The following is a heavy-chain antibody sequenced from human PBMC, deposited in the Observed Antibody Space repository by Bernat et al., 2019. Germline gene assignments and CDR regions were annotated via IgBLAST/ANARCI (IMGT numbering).Heavy chain of an antibody. Sequence: QVQLVQSGAEVKKPGASVKVSCKASGYTFTSYYMHWVRQAPGQGLEWMGIINPSGGSTSYAQKFQGRVTMTRDTSTSTVYMELSSLRSEDTALYYCAREGLAAGYYYYYYGMDVWGQGTTVTVSS. J-gene: IGHJ6*02. CDR3: AREGLAAGYYYYYYGMDV. CDR2: INPSGGST. CDR1: GYTFTSYY. V-gene: IGHV1-46*01. D-gene: IGHD6-19*01.